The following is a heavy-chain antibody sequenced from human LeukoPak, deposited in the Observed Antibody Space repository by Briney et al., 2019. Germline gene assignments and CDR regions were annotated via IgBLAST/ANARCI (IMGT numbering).Heavy chain of an antibody. CDR1: GFTFSSYA. V-gene: IGHV3-23*01. D-gene: IGHD6-19*01. J-gene: IGHJ4*02. CDR2: ISGSGGST. CDR3: AKIVVAGDYYFDY. Sequence: GGSLRLSCAASGFTFSSYAMSWVRQAPGKGLEWVSAISGSGGSTYYADSVKGRFTISRDNSKNTLYLQMNSLRAEDAAVYYCAKIVVAGDYYFDYWGQGTLVTVSS.